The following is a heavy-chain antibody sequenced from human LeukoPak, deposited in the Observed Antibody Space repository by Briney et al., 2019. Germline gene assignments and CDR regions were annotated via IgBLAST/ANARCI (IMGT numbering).Heavy chain of an antibody. CDR2: ISGSGGST. CDR1: GFSFSKLT. CDR3: AKYRWSGYYREHYYGMGV. D-gene: IGHD3-3*01. J-gene: IGHJ6*02. V-gene: IGHV3-23*01. Sequence: PGGSLRLSCVASGFSFSKLTVNWVRQAPGKGLEWVSAISGSGGSTYYADSVKGRFTISRGNSKNTLYLQMNSLRAEDTAVYYCAKYRWSGYYREHYYGMGVWGQGTTVTVSS.